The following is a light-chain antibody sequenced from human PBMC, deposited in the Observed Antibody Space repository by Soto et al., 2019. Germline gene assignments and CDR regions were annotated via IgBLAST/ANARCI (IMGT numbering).Light chain of an antibody. J-gene: IGKJ1*01. V-gene: IGKV3-15*01. CDR3: QQYNNWPPKT. CDR2: GAS. CDR1: QSVSSN. Sequence: EIVMPPSPATLSVSPGERATLSCRASQSVSSNLAWYQQKPGQAPRLRIYGASTRATGIPARFSGSGSGTEFTLAISSLQSEDFAVYYCQQYNNWPPKTFGHGTKVEIK.